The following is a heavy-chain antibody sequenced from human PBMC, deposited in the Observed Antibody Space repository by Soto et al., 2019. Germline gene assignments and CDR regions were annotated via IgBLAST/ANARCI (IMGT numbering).Heavy chain of an antibody. CDR3: ARTPITIFGVVIIKYYFDY. Sequence: SETLSLTCAVYGGSFSGYYWSWIRQPPGKGLEWIGEINHSGSTNYNPSLKSRVTISVDTSKNQFSLKLSSVTAADTAVYYCARTPITIFGVVIIKYYFDYWGQRTLVTVSS. CDR1: GGSFSGYY. D-gene: IGHD3-3*01. V-gene: IGHV4-34*01. J-gene: IGHJ4*02. CDR2: INHSGST.